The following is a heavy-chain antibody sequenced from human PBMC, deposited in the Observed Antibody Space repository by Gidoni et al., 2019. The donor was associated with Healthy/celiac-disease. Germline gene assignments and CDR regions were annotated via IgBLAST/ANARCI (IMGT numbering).Heavy chain of an antibody. J-gene: IGHJ4*02. CDR1: RFTFSSYA. Sequence: EVQLLESGGGLVQPGGSLRLSCAASRFTFSSYAMSWVRQAPGKGVAWVSAIRGSGGSTYYADSVKGRSTISRDNSKNTLYLQMNSLRAEDTAVYYCAKDQSRYGDYFWEFDYWGQGTLVTVSS. CDR2: IRGSGGST. V-gene: IGHV3-23*01. CDR3: AKDQSRYGDYFWEFDY. D-gene: IGHD4-17*01.